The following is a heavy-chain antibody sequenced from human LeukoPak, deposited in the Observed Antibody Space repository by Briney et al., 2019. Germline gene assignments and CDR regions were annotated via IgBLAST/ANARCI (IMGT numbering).Heavy chain of an antibody. CDR1: GGSISSSNW. CDR3: AKARDRKIWYPFDY. D-gene: IGHD6-13*01. J-gene: IGHJ4*02. Sequence: SGTLSLTCAVSGGSISSSNWWSWVRQPPGKGLEWIGEIYHSGSTNYNPSLKSRVTISLDTSKSQFSLKLTSVTAADTAVYYCAKARDRKIWYPFDYWGPGTLVAVSS. V-gene: IGHV4-4*02. CDR2: IYHSGST.